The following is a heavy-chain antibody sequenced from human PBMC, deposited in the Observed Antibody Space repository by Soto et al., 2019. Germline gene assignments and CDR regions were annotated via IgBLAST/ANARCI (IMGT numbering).Heavy chain of an antibody. CDR1: GFTFSDYY. V-gene: IGHV3-11*06. D-gene: IGHD6-13*01. Sequence: AGSLRLSCAASGFTFSDYYLSWIRQAPGKGLEWLSEISGSRSYTNHADTGKGRITIARDNTKNSLFLQMVSLGADDVAVCYCSGGLRSSSRNYFDSWGQGTLVTVSS. CDR2: ISGSRSYT. J-gene: IGHJ4*02. CDR3: SGGLRSSSRNYFDS.